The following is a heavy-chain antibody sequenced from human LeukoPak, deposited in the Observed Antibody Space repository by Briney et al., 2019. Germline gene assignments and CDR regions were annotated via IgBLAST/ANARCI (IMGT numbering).Heavy chain of an antibody. V-gene: IGHV4-34*01. J-gene: IGHJ6*02. CDR3: ARVPYYYYGMDV. CDR2: INHSGST. Sequence: PSETLSLTCAVYGGSFSGYYWSWIRQPPGKGLEWIGEINHSGSTNYNPSLKSRVTISVDTSKHQFSLKLSSVTAADTAVYYCARVPYYYYGMDVWGQGTTVTVSS. CDR1: GGSFSGYY.